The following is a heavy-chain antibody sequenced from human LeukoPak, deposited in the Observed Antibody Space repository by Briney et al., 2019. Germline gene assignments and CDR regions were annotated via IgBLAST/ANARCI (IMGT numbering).Heavy chain of an antibody. CDR3: ANGLAASGNFLLRDYYYFIDV. V-gene: IGHV3-23*01. CDR2: IKGNGAAT. D-gene: IGHD1-26*01. J-gene: IGHJ6*03. CDR1: GFTFNNYA. Sequence: VGSLRLSCVASGFTFNNYAMHWVRQAPGKGLEWVSTIKGNGAATYYADSFKGRFLISRDDSKSTVYLRMNKLRVEDSGLYYCANGLAASGNFLLRDYYYFIDVWGKGTTVIVS.